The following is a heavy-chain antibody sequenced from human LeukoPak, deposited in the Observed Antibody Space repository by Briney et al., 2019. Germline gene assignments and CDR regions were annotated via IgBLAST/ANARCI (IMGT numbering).Heavy chain of an antibody. V-gene: IGHV3-30*18. CDR1: GFTFSSYG. CDR2: ISYDGRDK. D-gene: IGHD2-21*02. Sequence: SGGSLRLSCAASGFTFSSYGMHWVRQAPGKGLEWVAGISYDGRDKYYADSVKGRFTISRDNSKNTLNLQMNSLRAEDMAVYYCAKPRGGDSWAFDVWGQGTMVTVSS. CDR3: AKPRGGDSWAFDV. J-gene: IGHJ3*01.